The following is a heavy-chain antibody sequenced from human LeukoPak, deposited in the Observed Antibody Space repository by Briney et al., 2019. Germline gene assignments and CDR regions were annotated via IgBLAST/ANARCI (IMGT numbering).Heavy chain of an antibody. J-gene: IGHJ4*02. CDR1: GFTFSSYA. V-gene: IGHV3-30*14. CDR2: ISYDGSNK. Sequence: GGSLRLSCAASGFTFSSYAMHWVRQAPGKGLERVAVISYDGSNKYYADSVKGRFTISRDNSKNTLYLQMSSLRPEDTAVYYCVKDLTGSFSFDYWGQGTLVTVSS. CDR3: VKDLTGSFSFDY. D-gene: IGHD1-26*01.